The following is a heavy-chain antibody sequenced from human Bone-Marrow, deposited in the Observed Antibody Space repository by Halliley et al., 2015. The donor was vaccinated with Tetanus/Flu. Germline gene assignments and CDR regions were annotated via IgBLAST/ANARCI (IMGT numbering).Heavy chain of an antibody. Sequence: SLRLSCSTSGFTFNTYWMSWVRQAPGKGLEWVANIKQGGGETYYLDSVRGRFTISRDNAKNSLYLQMNSLRDEDSAVYYCVRDGALCFGVSSVCWYFDLWGRGTRISGSS. V-gene: IGHV3-7*01. D-gene: IGHD3-10*01. CDR3: VRDGALCFGVSSVCWYFDL. J-gene: IGHJ2*01. CDR2: IKQGGGET. CDR1: GFTFNTYW.